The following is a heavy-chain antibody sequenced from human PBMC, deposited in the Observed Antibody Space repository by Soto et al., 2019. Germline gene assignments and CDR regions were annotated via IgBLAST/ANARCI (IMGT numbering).Heavy chain of an antibody. CDR3: ARDLSWGSNWYYYMDV. CDR2: IGSSSRVI. D-gene: IGHD7-27*01. Sequence: EVQLVESGGGLVQPGGSLSLPVATSGFIFGTVPINWVRRAPGRGRGGVSYIGSSSRVIDYADSVKGRFTVSRDNARNSLYLQMNSLRAEDTAVYYCARDLSWGSNWYYYMDVWGKGTTVTVSS. V-gene: IGHV3-48*01. J-gene: IGHJ6*03. CDR1: GFIFGTVP.